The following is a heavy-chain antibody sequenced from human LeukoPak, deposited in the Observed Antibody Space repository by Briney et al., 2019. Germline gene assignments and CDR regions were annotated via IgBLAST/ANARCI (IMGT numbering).Heavy chain of an antibody. CDR1: GGSISSYY. CDR2: IYYSGST. J-gene: IGHJ4*02. D-gene: IGHD3-22*01. V-gene: IGHV4-59*08. CDR3: ARHRDYYDSSGYPIYFDY. Sequence: SETLSLTCTVSGGSISSYYWSWIRQPPGKGLEWIGYIYYSGSTNYNPSLKSRVTISVGTSKNQFSLKLSSVTAADTAVYYCARHRDYYDSSGYPIYFDYWGQGTLVTVSS.